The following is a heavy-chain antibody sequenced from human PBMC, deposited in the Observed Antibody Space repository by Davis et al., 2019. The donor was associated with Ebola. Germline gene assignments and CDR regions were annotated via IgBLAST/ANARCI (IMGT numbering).Heavy chain of an antibody. J-gene: IGHJ4*02. CDR3: ARALIVVPAAYSSWDFDY. Sequence: GGSLRLSCKGSGYSFTSYWIGWVRQMPGKGLEWMGIIYPGDSDTRYSPSFQGQVTISADKSISTAYLQWSSLKASDTAMYYCARALIVVPAAYSSWDFDYWGQGTLVTVSS. D-gene: IGHD2-2*01. CDR1: GYSFTSYW. V-gene: IGHV5-51*01. CDR2: IYPGDSDT.